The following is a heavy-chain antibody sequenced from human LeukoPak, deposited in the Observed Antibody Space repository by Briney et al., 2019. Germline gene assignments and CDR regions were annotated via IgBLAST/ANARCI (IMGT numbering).Heavy chain of an antibody. Sequence: GASVKVSCKASGYTFTSYGISWVRQAPGQGLEWMGWISAYYGTTNYAQKFKGRVTMTTDTSTSTVYMELRSLRSDDTAVYYCARVGTYYDFWSGYYASPIDYWGQGTLVTVSS. CDR1: GYTFTSYG. V-gene: IGHV1-18*01. J-gene: IGHJ4*02. CDR3: ARVGTYYDFWSGYYASPIDY. D-gene: IGHD3-3*01. CDR2: ISAYYGTT.